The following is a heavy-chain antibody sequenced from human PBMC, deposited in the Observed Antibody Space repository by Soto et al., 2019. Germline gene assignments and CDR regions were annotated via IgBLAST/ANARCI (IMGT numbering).Heavy chain of an antibody. CDR2: IIPIFGTA. Sequence: SVTVYCTASGGTFSSYAISWVRQAPGQGLEWMGGIIPIFGTANYAQKFQGRVTITADESTSTAYMELSSLRSEDTAVYYCARAGYYYDSSGYYLPAYYYYGMDVWGQGTTVTAP. CDR3: ARAGYYYDSSGYYLPAYYYYGMDV. D-gene: IGHD3-22*01. CDR1: GGTFSSYA. J-gene: IGHJ6*02. V-gene: IGHV1-69*13.